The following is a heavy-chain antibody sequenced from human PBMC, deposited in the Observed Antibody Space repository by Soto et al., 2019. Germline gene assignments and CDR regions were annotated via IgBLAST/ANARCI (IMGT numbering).Heavy chain of an antibody. D-gene: IGHD3-22*01. CDR3: TKSMMVAVTGWFDP. Sequence: EVQLVESGGGLVKPGRSLRLSCETSGFTFGDYAMSWFRQAPGKGLEWVGFIRSRVYGGAVQYAASVRGRFTISRDDSKSVAYLQMNSLKAEDTAVYYCTKSMMVAVTGWFDPWSQGPLVTVSS. V-gene: IGHV3-49*05. CDR2: IRSRVYGGAV. J-gene: IGHJ5*02. CDR1: GFTFGDYA.